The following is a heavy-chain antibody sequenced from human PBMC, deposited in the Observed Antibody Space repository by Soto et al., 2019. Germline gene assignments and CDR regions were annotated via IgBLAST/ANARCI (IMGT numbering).Heavy chain of an antibody. CDR1: DGSFSGYY. CDR2: INHSGST. Sequence: QVQLQQWGAGMLQPSETLSLTCAVYDGSFSGYYWSWIRQPPGKGLEWIGEINHSGSTNYNPSLKSRVTISVDTSKNQFSLKLSSVTAADTAVYYCTGENAGDSSGWYGQTLDYWGQGTLVTVSS. D-gene: IGHD6-13*01. CDR3: TGENAGDSSGWYGQTLDY. J-gene: IGHJ4*02. V-gene: IGHV4-34*01.